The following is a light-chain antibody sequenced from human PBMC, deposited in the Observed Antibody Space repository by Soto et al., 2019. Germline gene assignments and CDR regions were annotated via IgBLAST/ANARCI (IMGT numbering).Light chain of an antibody. Sequence: DIQMTQSPSTLSASVGDRVTITCRASQSLSSWLSWYQHKPGKAPKLLIYKASSLEAGVPSRFSGSGSGTEFTLTISSLQPDDFATYFCQQYVTVSRTFGQGTKLEIK. CDR1: QSLSSW. J-gene: IGKJ1*01. CDR2: KAS. V-gene: IGKV1-5*03. CDR3: QQYVTVSRT.